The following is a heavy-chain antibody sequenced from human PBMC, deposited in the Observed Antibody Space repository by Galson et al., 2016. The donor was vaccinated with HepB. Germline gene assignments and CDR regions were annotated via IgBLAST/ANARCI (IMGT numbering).Heavy chain of an antibody. V-gene: IGHV1-2*04. J-gene: IGHJ3*02. CDR1: GYTFTAYF. CDR2: LSANSGAT. Sequence: SVKVSCKASGYTFTAYFIYWVRQAPGQGLEWMAWLSANSGATNYAQKFQGWVTMTRDTSISTAYMELTSLTSDAMAIYYCATSTGYRSGWGAFDIWGQGTMVTVSS. D-gene: IGHD6-25*01. CDR3: ATSTGYRSGWGAFDI.